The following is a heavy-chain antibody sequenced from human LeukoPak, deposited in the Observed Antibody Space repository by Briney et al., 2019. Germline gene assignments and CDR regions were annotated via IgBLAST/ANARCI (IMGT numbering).Heavy chain of an antibody. D-gene: IGHD3-22*01. J-gene: IGHJ3*02. CDR1: GYTLTSYD. CDR3: ARVGRGAMIGDAFDI. Sequence: ASVKVSCKASGYTLTSYDINWVRQATGQGLEWMGWMNPNSGNTGYAQKFQGRVTMTRNTSINTAYMELSSLIPEDTAVYYCARVGRGAMIGDAFDIWGQGTMVTVSS. V-gene: IGHV1-8*01. CDR2: MNPNSGNT.